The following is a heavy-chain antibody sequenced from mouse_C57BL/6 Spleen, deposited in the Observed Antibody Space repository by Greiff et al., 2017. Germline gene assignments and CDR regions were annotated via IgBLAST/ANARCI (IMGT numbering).Heavy chain of an antibody. CDR1: GYTFTNYW. D-gene: IGHD2-3*01. Sequence: VQLQQSGAELVKPGASVKMSCTASGYTFTNYWITWVKQRPGQGLEWIGDIYPGSGSTNYNEKFKSKATLTVDTSSSTAYMQLSSLTSEDSAVYYCARWVDCYLYYYAMDYWGQGTSVTVSS. V-gene: IGHV1-55*01. CDR3: ARWVDCYLYYYAMDY. J-gene: IGHJ4*01. CDR2: IYPGSGST.